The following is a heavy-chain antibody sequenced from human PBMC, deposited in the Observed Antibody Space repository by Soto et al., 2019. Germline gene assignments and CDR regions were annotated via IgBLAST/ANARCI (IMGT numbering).Heavy chain of an antibody. CDR1: GGSISSVGHY. Sequence: TXETLSLTCSVSGGSISSVGHYWTWIRQQPGKGLEWIGYIYYSGSTDYNPSLKSRVTISVDRSKNQFSLNLSSVTAADTAIYYCARESGGYDSSTRYGLDVWGQGTTVTVSS. CDR2: IYYSGST. J-gene: IGHJ6*02. D-gene: IGHD6-25*01. CDR3: ARESGGYDSSTRYGLDV. V-gene: IGHV4-31*03.